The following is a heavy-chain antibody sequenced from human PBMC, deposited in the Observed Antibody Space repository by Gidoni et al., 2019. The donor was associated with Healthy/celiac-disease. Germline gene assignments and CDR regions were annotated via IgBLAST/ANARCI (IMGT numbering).Heavy chain of an antibody. V-gene: IGHV4-34*01. CDR2: INHSGRT. D-gene: IGHD1-20*01. J-gene: IGHJ6*02. CDR1: GGSFSGYY. CDR3: AKLSNWNHYYGMDV. Sequence: QVQLQQWGAGLLKPSETLSLTCAVYGGSFSGYYWSWIRQPPGKGLEWIGEINHSGRTNSTPSLKSRVTISVDTSKNQFSLKLSSVTAADTAVYYCAKLSNWNHYYGMDVWGQGTTVTVSS.